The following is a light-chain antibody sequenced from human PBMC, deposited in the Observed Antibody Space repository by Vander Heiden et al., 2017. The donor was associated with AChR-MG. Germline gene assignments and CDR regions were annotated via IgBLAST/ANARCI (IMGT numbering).Light chain of an antibody. Sequence: QSALTQPRSVSGSPGPSVTISRTGTSSDIGVDNFVSWFQQHPGKATKLIIDDVIRRPSGVPDRFSGSKSGNTASLTISGLRPEDEADYRGSSYTGTYTSVVFGGGTRLTVL. CDR3: SSYTGTYTSVV. CDR1: SSDIGVDNF. V-gene: IGLV2-11*01. CDR2: DVI. J-gene: IGLJ3*02.